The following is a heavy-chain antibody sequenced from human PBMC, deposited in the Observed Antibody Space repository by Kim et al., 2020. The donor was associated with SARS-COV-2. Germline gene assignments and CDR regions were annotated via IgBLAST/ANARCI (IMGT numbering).Heavy chain of an antibody. CDR2: IWYDGSNK. J-gene: IGHJ4*02. Sequence: GGSLRLSCAASGFTFSSYGMHWVRQAPGKGLEWVAVIWYDGSNKYYADSVKGRFTISRDNSKNTLYLQMNSLRAEDTAVYYCAREVGDSSGYYFFDYWGQGTLVTVSS. CDR3: AREVGDSSGYYFFDY. V-gene: IGHV3-33*01. CDR1: GFTFSSYG. D-gene: IGHD3-22*01.